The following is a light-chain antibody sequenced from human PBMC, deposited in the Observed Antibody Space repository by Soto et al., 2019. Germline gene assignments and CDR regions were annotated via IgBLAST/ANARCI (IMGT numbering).Light chain of an antibody. J-gene: IGKJ1*01. V-gene: IGKV3-20*01. CDR1: QSVSSSY. CDR3: QQYGSSRT. Sequence: ILLTQSPGTLSLSPGERATLSCRASQSVSSSYLAWYQQRPGQAPRLLIYGASYRATGIPDRFSGSGSGTDFTLTISRLEPEDFAVYYCQQYGSSRTFGQGTKV. CDR2: GAS.